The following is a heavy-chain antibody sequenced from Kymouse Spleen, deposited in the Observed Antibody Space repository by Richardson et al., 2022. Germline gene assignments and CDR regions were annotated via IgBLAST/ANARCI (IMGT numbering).Heavy chain of an antibody. V-gene: IGHV3-33*01. D-gene: IGHD6-19*01. CDR1: GFTFSSYG. J-gene: IGHJ4*02. CDR3: ARCIAVAGTGFDY. Sequence: QVQLVESGGGVVQPGRSLRLSCAASGFTFSSYGMHWVRQAPGKGLEWVAVIWYDGSNKYYADSVKGRFTISRDNSKNTLYLQMNSLRAEDTAVYYCARCIAVAGTGFDYWGQGTLVTVSS. CDR2: IWYDGSNK.